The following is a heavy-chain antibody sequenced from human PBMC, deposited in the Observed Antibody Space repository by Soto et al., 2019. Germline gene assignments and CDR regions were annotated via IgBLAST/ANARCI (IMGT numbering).Heavy chain of an antibody. D-gene: IGHD2-21*01. CDR2: ISYDGSYE. J-gene: IGHJ4*02. CDR3: VRDSLWYFDY. V-gene: IGHV3-30-3*01. CDR1: GFTFNTYA. Sequence: QVQLVESGGGVGQPGKSLRLSCAASGFTFNTYAMHWVRQAPGKGLEWVAVISYDGSYENYADSVKGRFTIYRDNSKNTLNLEMNSLTSEDTAVYFCVRDSLWYFDYWGQGTLVTVSS.